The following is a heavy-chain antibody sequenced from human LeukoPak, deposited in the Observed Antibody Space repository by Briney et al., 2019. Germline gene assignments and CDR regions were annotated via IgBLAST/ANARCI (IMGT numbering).Heavy chain of an antibody. CDR1: GYTFTGYY. CDR3: ARAANYGTGDFDY. V-gene: IGHV1-2*02. J-gene: IGHJ4*02. CDR2: INPNSGGT. Sequence: ASVKVSCKASGYTFTGYYMHWVRQAPGQGLEWMGWINPNSGGTNYAQKFQGRVTMTRDTSISTAYMELSRLRSDDTAVYYCARAANYGTGDFDYWGQGTLVTVSS. D-gene: IGHD3-10*01.